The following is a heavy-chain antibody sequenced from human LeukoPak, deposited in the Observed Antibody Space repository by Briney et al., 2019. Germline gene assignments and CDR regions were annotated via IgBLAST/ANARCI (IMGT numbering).Heavy chain of an antibody. V-gene: IGHV4-59*08. Sequence: SKTLSLTCTVSGGSISNYYWSWIRQSPGKGLEWIGYIYYSGRTDYNPSLKSRVTISVDTSTNQVSLKLSSVTAADTAVYYCARGNDYWGQGTLVTVSS. J-gene: IGHJ4*02. CDR2: IYYSGRT. CDR3: ARGNDY. CDR1: GGSISNYY.